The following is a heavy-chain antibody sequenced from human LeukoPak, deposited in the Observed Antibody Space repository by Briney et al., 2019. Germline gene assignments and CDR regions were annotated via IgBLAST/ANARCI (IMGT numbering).Heavy chain of an antibody. D-gene: IGHD6-13*01. CDR3: AKVGPIEQQLARFDY. CDR2: ISGSGGST. V-gene: IGHV3-23*01. J-gene: IGHJ4*02. CDR1: GFTFSSYA. Sequence: GGSLRLSCAASGFTFSSYAMSWVRQAPGKGLEWVSTISGSGGSTYYADSVKGRFTISRDNSKNTLYLQMNSLRAEDTAVYYCAKVGPIEQQLARFDYWGQGTLATVSS.